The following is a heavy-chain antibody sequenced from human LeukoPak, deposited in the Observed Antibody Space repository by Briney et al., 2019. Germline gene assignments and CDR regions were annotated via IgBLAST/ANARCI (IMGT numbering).Heavy chain of an antibody. V-gene: IGHV6-1*01. D-gene: IGHD6-19*01. Sequence: SQPLSVLCSLSGDSFSRINGVWHWGRKSPSGGLERQGRTYYRSKWYSDYAVTIRGRMSIYPDSSKNQFTLHLFSVTPDDTAVYYCARDVATTGWYTFDYWGQGTRVTVSS. CDR1: GDSFSRINGV. CDR2: TYYRSKWYS. J-gene: IGHJ4*02. CDR3: ARDVATTGWYTFDY.